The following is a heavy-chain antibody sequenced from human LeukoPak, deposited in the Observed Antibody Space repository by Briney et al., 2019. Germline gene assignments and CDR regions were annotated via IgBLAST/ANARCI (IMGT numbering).Heavy chain of an antibody. CDR3: ARGDAFAGDH. V-gene: IGHV3-7*04. CDR1: GFSFTNFW. CDR2: IHPEGNEK. Sequence: GGSLRLSCAVSGFSFTNFWMSWVRQAPGRGLEWVANIHPEGNEKYHVESVKGRFTISRDNTKNLLFLQMNGLRVEDTAVYYCARGDAFAGDHWGQGTLVTVSS. J-gene: IGHJ4*02.